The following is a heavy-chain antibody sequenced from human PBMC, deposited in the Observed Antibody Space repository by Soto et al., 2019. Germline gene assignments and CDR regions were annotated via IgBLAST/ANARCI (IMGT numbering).Heavy chain of an antibody. CDR1: GFTFRAYE. J-gene: IGHJ4*02. Sequence: HPGGSLRLSCAASGFTFRAYEMMWVRQAPGRGLEWVSFIHSSRGTTYYADSVKGRFTISRDNAQNSLYLQMSSLRAEDTAVYYCATSLSGYCYSYWGQGTLVTVSS. CDR3: ATSLSGYCYSY. D-gene: IGHD3-22*01. CDR2: IHSSRGTT. V-gene: IGHV3-48*03.